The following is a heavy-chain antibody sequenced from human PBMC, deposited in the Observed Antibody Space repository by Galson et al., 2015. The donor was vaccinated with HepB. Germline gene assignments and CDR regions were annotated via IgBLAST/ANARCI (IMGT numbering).Heavy chain of an antibody. CDR1: GFTFSSYA. D-gene: IGHD3-10*01. Sequence: SLRLSCAASGFTFSSYAMHWVRQAPGKGLEWVAVISYDGSNKYYADSVKGRFTISRDNSKNTLYLQMNSLRAEDTAVYYCARGDPMVRGVIFTSYFDYWGQGTLVTVSS. CDR2: ISYDGSNK. J-gene: IGHJ4*02. V-gene: IGHV3-30*04. CDR3: ARGDPMVRGVIFTSYFDY.